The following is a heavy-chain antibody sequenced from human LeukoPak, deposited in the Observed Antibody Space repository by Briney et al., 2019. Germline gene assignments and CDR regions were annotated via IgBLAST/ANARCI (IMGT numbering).Heavy chain of an antibody. V-gene: IGHV4-30-2*01. J-gene: IGHJ4*02. Sequence: SQTLSLTCAVSGGSISSGGYSWSWIRQPPGKGLEWIGYIYHSGSTYYNPSLKSRVTISVDRSKNQFSLKLSSVTAADTAVYYCAKWGPHCVGDYCPALDSWGQGTLVTVSS. D-gene: IGHD2-21*02. CDR2: IYHSGST. CDR3: AKWGPHCVGDYCPALDS. CDR1: GGSISSGGYS.